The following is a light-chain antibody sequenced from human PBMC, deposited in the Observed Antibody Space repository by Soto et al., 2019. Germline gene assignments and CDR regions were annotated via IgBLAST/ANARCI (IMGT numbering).Light chain of an antibody. CDR2: WAS. V-gene: IGKV4-1*01. CDR1: QNVLYNSNHTTY. J-gene: IGKJ4*01. Sequence: DIVMTQSPDSLAVSLGERATINCTSSQNVLYNSNHTTYFAWYQQKPGQPPKLLIYWASTRESGVPDRFSGSGSVTDFTLTISSLQAEDVAVYYCQQYYRPPLTGGGGTKVEIK. CDR3: QQYYRPPLT.